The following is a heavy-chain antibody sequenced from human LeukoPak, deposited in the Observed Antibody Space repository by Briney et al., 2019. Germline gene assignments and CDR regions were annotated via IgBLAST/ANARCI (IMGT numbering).Heavy chain of an antibody. Sequence: SETLSLTCIVSDNSISRGYYWGWVRQPPGRGLEWISSVYHTGSTFSNPSLKRRVTMSVDTVKNQFSLRMTSMTAADTAVYYCMEEGGASPSYWGQGILVTVS. J-gene: IGHJ4*02. CDR2: VYHTGST. CDR3: MEEGGASPSY. CDR1: DNSISRGYY. V-gene: IGHV4-38-2*02. D-gene: IGHD1-1*01.